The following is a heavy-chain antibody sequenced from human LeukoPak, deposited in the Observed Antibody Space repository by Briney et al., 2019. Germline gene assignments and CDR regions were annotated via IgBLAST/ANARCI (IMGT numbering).Heavy chain of an antibody. CDR2: IRQDGGVK. J-gene: IGHJ4*02. Sequence: GGSLRLSCAASGFTFSNYWMSWVRQAPGKGLEWAANIRQDGGVKYYVDSVKGRFTISRDNAENSLYLQMNSLRAEDTAVYYCARDYYGTGGHGDWGQGTLVTVSS. CDR1: GFTFSNYW. V-gene: IGHV3-7*04. CDR3: ARDYYGTGGHGD. D-gene: IGHD3-10*01.